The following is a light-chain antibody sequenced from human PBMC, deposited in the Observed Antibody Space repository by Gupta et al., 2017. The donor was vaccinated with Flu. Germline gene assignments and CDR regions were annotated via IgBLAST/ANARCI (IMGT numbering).Light chain of an antibody. J-gene: IGLJ7*01. CDR2: MNN. Sequence: TISSAGSNSKVGSNDLYWYHQDTAAAPNLLLYMNNRRHSAIPDRFSASKSGTSAAVTTSGLRAEDGADYYCAAWDASRSSVVFGGGTKLTVL. CDR1: NSKVGSND. V-gene: IGLV1-47*01. CDR3: AAWDASRSSVV.